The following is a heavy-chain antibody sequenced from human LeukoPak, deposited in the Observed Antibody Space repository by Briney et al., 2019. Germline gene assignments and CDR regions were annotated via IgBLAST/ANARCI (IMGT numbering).Heavy chain of an antibody. V-gene: IGHV4-59*01. Sequence: PSETLSLTCTVSGGSISSYYWSWIRQPPGKGLEWIGYIYYSGSTNYNPSLKSRVTISVDTSKNQFSLKLSSVTAADTAVYYCARGRSYDILTGYYLDYWGQGTLVTVSS. CDR3: ARGRSYDILTGYYLDY. CDR1: GGSISSYY. D-gene: IGHD3-9*01. CDR2: IYYSGST. J-gene: IGHJ4*02.